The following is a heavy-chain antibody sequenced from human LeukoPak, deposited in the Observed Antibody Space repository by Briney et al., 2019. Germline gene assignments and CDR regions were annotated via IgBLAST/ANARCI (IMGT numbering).Heavy chain of an antibody. CDR1: GFTFSNYW. V-gene: IGHV3-74*01. CDR2: INTDGSDT. CDR3: ARGTAAAAGIDY. D-gene: IGHD6-13*01. Sequence: PGGSLRLSCAASGFTFSNYWMHWVRQAPGKGLVWVAHINTDGSDTTYGDAAKGRFTVSRDNANNTLSLEMNSLRVEDTAVYYCARGTAAAAGIDYWGQGTLVTVSS. J-gene: IGHJ4*02.